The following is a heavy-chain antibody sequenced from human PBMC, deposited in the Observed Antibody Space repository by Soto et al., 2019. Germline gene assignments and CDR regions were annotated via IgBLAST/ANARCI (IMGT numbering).Heavy chain of an antibody. V-gene: IGHV4-39*01. D-gene: IGHD3-10*01. CDR3: ARHHSGVYLYYFHY. CDR2: IYSSGST. CDR1: GGSISSSSYY. J-gene: IGHJ4*02. Sequence: QRQLQESAPGLVKPSETLSLTCTVSGGSISSSSYYWGWIRQPPGKGLEWIGSIYSSGSTYYNPSLKSRVTLSVATSMSQFSMKPSSVPDADTAVYYGARHHSGVYLYYFHYWGQGTMVTVSS.